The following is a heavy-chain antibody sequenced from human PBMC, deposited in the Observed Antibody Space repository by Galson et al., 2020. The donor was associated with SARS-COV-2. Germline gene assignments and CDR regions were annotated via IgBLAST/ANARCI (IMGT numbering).Heavy chain of an antibody. D-gene: IGHD1-26*01. CDR1: GFTFSSYA. V-gene: IGHV3-30*01. CDR3: ARPYSGSYLNWFDP. Sequence: SCAASGFTFSSYAMHWVRQAPGKGLEWVAVISYDGSNKYYADSVKGRFTISRDNSKNTLYLQMNSLRAEDTAVYYCARPYSGSYLNWFDPWGQGTLVTVSS. J-gene: IGHJ5*02. CDR2: ISYDGSNK.